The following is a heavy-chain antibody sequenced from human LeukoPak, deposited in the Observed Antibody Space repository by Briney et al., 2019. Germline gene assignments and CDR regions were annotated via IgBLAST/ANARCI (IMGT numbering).Heavy chain of an antibody. CDR3: AKGGRFLDRWPHDY. CDR1: GFTFSSYG. Sequence: GGSLRLSCAASGFTFSSYGMHWVRQAPGKGLEWVAFIRYDGSNKNYADSVKGRFTISRDNSKNTLYLQMNSLRAEDTAVYYCAKGGRFLDRWPHDYWGQGTLVTVSS. V-gene: IGHV3-30*02. J-gene: IGHJ4*02. CDR2: IRYDGSNK. D-gene: IGHD3/OR15-3a*01.